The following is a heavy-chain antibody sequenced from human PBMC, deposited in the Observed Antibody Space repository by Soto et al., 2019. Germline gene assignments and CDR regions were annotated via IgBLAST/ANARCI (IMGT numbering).Heavy chain of an antibody. J-gene: IGHJ4*02. D-gene: IGHD3-3*01. Sequence: SVKVSCKASGYTFTSYGISWVRQAPGQGLEWMGWIIPIFGTANYAQKFQGRVTITADKSTSTAYMELSSLRSEDTAVYYCARAPATNYDFWSGYYPFDYWGQGTLVTVSS. CDR2: IIPIFGTA. V-gene: IGHV1-69*06. CDR3: ARAPATNYDFWSGYYPFDY. CDR1: GYTFTSYG.